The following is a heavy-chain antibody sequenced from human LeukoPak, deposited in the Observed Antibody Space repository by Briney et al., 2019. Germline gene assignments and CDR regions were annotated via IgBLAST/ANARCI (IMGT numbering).Heavy chain of an antibody. J-gene: IGHJ4*02. CDR2: ISWNSGSI. CDR3: TTDQITYSSSSDY. V-gene: IGHV3-9*01. CDR1: GFTFDDYA. D-gene: IGHD6-13*01. Sequence: GGSLRLSCAASGFTFDDYAMHWVRQALGKGLEWVSGISWNSGSIGYADSVKGRFTISRDNAKNSLYLQMNSLKTEDTAVYYCTTDQITYSSSSDYWGQGTLVTVSS.